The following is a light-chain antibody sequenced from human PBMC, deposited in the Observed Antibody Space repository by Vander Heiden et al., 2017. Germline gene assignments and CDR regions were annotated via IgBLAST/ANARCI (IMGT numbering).Light chain of an antibody. V-gene: IGLV8-61*01. Sequence: QTVVPQETSFSVFPGGTVALTCALISASVSITNYPIRCQLTPGQDHLPPNYSTNVRSSGVPDRFSGSIVGNKAALTITGAQADDESDYYCALYLGSGVSVFGGGTRVTVL. J-gene: IGLJ3*02. CDR2: STN. CDR3: ALYLGSGVSV. CDR1: SASVSITNY.